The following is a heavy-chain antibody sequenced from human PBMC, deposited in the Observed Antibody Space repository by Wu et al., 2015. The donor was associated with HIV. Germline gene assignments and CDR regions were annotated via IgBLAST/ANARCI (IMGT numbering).Heavy chain of an antibody. CDR1: GYTFTGYY. CDR3: ARDEDSSGYYTNYYYYGIGR. J-gene: IGHJ6*02. D-gene: IGHD3-22*01. V-gene: IGHV1-2*02. CDR2: INPNSGGT. Sequence: QVQLVQSGAEVKKPGASVKVSCKASGYTFTGYYMHWVRQAPGQGLEWMGWINPNSGGTNYAQKFQGRVTMTRDTSISTAYMELSRLRSDDTAVYYCARDEDSSGYYTNYYYYGIGRLGPRDHGHRLL.